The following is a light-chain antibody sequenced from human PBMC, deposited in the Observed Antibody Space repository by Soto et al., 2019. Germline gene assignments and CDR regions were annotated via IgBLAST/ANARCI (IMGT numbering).Light chain of an antibody. J-gene: IGKJ1*01. CDR3: QQYYSTPPT. Sequence: IVMTQSSSSLAVSLVERATINCKSSQSVLYSSNNKNYLAWYQQKPGKPPKLLIYWASTRESGVPDRFSGSGSGTDFTLTISSLQAEDVAVYYCQQYYSTPPTFGQGTKVDIK. V-gene: IGKV4-1*01. CDR1: QSVLYSSNNKNY. CDR2: WAS.